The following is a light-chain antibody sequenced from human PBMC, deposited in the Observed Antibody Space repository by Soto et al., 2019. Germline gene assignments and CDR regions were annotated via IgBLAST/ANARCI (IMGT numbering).Light chain of an antibody. CDR1: QSISSW. CDR2: DDS. J-gene: IGKJ2*01. Sequence: DIQMTQSPSTLSASVGDRVTITCRASQSISSWLAWYQQKPGKAPKLLIYDDSSLESGVPSRFSGSGSGTEFTLTISSLQPYDFSTYYCQQYNSYSPGMYTFGQGTKLEIK. V-gene: IGKV1-5*01. CDR3: QQYNSYSPGMYT.